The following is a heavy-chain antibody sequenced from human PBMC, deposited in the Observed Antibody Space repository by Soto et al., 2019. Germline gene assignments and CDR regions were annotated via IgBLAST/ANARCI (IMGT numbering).Heavy chain of an antibody. Sequence: HPGGSLRLSCAASGFTFSNYAMSWVRQAPGKGLEWVSAISGSGGSTYYADSVKGRFTISRDNSKNTLYLQMNSLRAEDTAVYYCAKNLARTYGDSLYGMDVWGQGTTVTVSS. J-gene: IGHJ6*02. CDR3: AKNLARTYGDSLYGMDV. V-gene: IGHV3-23*01. D-gene: IGHD4-17*01. CDR2: ISGSGGST. CDR1: GFTFSNYA.